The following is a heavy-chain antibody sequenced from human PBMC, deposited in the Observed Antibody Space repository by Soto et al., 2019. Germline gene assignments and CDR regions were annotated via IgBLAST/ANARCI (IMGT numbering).Heavy chain of an antibody. CDR2: IIPILGIA. CDR1: GGTFSSYA. CDR3: ARGEITMVRGVIIKGNAFDI. D-gene: IGHD3-10*01. V-gene: IGHV1-69*04. Sequence: EASVKVSCKASGGTFSSYAISWVRQAPGQGLEWMGRIIPILGIANYAQKFQGRVTITADKSTSTAYMELSSLRSEDTAVYYCARGEITMVRGVIIKGNAFDIWGQGTMVTVSS. J-gene: IGHJ3*02.